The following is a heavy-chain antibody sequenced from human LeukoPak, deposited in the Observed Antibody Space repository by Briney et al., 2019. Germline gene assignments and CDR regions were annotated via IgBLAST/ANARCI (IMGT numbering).Heavy chain of an antibody. J-gene: IGHJ4*02. CDR2: ISVSGGST. CDR1: GFTFSSYA. CDR3: AGGYRYYFDY. V-gene: IGHV3-23*01. D-gene: IGHD5-18*01. Sequence: GGSLTLSCAASGFTFSSYAMSWVRQAPGKGLELVLAISVSGGSTYYAASVKGRFNISRDNSKNTLYLQMNSLRAEDTAVYYCAGGYRYYFDYWGQGTLVTVSS.